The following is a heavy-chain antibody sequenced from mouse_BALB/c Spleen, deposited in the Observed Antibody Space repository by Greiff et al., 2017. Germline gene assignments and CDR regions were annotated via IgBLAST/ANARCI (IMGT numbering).Heavy chain of an antibody. CDR1: GFTFSSFG. CDR2: ISSGSSTI. CDR3: ARGDYGNYELYFDV. D-gene: IGHD2-1*01. V-gene: IGHV5-17*02. J-gene: IGHJ1*01. Sequence: EVQVVESGGGLVQPGGSRKLSCAASGFTFSSFGMHWVRQAPEKGLEWVAYISSGSSTIYYADTVKGRFTISRDNPKNTLFLQMTSLRSEDTAMYYCARGDYGNYELYFDVWGAGTTVTVSS.